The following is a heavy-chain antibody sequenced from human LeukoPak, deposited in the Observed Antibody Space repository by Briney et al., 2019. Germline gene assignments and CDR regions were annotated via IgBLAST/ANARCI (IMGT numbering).Heavy chain of an antibody. Sequence: GGSLRLSCAASGFTFSIYSMNWVRQAPGKGLEWVSSIGGSSSSLYYAESVKGRFTISRDNAKNSLYLQMNSLRAEDTAVYYCARGGTGPLRYFGYGMDVWGQGTTVTVSS. J-gene: IGHJ6*02. CDR3: ARGGTGPLRYFGYGMDV. V-gene: IGHV3-21*01. CDR1: GFTFSIYS. D-gene: IGHD3-9*01. CDR2: IGGSSSSL.